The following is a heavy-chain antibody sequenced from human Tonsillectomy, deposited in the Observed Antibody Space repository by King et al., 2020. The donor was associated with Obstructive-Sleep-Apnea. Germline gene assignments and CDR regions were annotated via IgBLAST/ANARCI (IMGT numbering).Heavy chain of an antibody. V-gene: IGHV2-5*02. CDR1: GLSLSSNGMR. J-gene: IGHJ6*02. CDR3: ARPSGGHGMDV. Sequence: ITLKESGPTLVKPTQTLTLTCTFSGLSLSSNGMRVAWIRQPPGKALEWLALIYWDDDKRYSPSLKSRLTITKDTSKNQVVLTMTNMDPVDTATYYCARPSGGHGMDVWGQGNTVTVSS. CDR2: IYWDDDK.